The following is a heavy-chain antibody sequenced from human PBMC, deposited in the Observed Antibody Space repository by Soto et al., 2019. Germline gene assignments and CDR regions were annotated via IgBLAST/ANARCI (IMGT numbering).Heavy chain of an antibody. D-gene: IGHD2-21*01. CDR3: AKLLGKTSLFDY. V-gene: IGHV3-23*01. J-gene: IGHJ4*02. CDR2: ISVSGGGT. Sequence: EVQLLESGGGLVQPGGSLRLSCAASGFTFSIYAMSWVRQAPGKGLEWVSAISVSGGGTYYADSVKGRFTISRDNSKNTLSLQLNSLRAEDTAVYYCAKLLGKTSLFDYWGQGTLVTVSS. CDR1: GFTFSIYA.